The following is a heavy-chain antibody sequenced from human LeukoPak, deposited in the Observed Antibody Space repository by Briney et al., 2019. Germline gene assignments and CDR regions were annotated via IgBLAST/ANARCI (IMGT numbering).Heavy chain of an antibody. CDR3: AKDRSYYDSSGYLDY. CDR1: GFTFSSYA. Sequence: QSGRSLRLSCAASGFTFSSYAMSWVRQAPGKGLEWVSAISGSGGSTYYADSVKGRFTISRDNSKNTLYPQMNSLRAEDTAVYYCAKDRSYYDSSGYLDYWGQGTLVTVSS. D-gene: IGHD3-22*01. V-gene: IGHV3-23*01. J-gene: IGHJ4*02. CDR2: ISGSGGST.